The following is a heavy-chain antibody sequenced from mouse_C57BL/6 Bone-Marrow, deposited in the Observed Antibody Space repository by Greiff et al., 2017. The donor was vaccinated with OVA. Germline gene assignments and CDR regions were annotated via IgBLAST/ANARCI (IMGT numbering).Heavy chain of an antibody. J-gene: IGHJ3*01. V-gene: IGHV8-8*01. CDR2: IWWDDDK. CDR1: GFSLSTFGMG. CDR3: ARMTHYDGYWFAY. Sequence: QVTLKECGPGILQPSQTLSLTCSFSGFSLSTFGMGVGWIRQPSGKGLEWLAHIWWDDDKYYNPALKSRLTISKDTSKNQVFLKIANVDTADTATYYCARMTHYDGYWFAYWGQGTLVTVSA. D-gene: IGHD2-3*01.